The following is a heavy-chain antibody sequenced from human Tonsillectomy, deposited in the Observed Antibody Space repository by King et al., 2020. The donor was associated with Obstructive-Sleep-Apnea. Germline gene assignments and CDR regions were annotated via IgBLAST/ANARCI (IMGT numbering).Heavy chain of an antibody. CDR2: IIPIFDTA. CDR1: GGTFSSYL. V-gene: IGHV1-69*01. CDR3: ARTGVAVAGTRVQLNDAFDI. D-gene: IGHD6-19*01. J-gene: IGHJ3*02. Sequence: VQLVESGAEVKKPGSSVKVSCKASGGTFSSYLISWVRQAPGQGLEWMGGIIPIFDTAMYAQKFQGRVTITADESTSTAYMELSSLRSEDTAVYYCARTGVAVAGTRVQLNDAFDIWGQGTMVSVSS.